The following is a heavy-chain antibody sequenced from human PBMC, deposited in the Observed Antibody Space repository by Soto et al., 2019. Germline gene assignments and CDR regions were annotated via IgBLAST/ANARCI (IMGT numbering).Heavy chain of an antibody. CDR2: ISYNSRVI. Sequence: EVKLVESGGGLVQPGRSLRLSCADSGFSFHDYVMHWVRQAPGKGLEWVSGISYNSRVIDYADSVKGRFTISRDNAENSLYLQMNRLTPEDTALYYCVTPNSDSFSEGFNLWGQGTMVTVSS. V-gene: IGHV3-9*01. CDR1: GFSFHDYV. CDR3: VTPNSDSFSEGFNL. J-gene: IGHJ3*01. D-gene: IGHD1-26*01.